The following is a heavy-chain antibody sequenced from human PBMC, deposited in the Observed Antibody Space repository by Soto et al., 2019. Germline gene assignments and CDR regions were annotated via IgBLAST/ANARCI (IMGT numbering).Heavy chain of an antibody. J-gene: IGHJ5*02. CDR2: ISAYNGNT. CDR1: GYAFTSDG. D-gene: IGHD4-17*01. Sequence: ASVKVSCKASGYAFTSDGISWVRQAPGQGLEWMGWISAYNGNTNYAQKLQGRVTMTTDTSTSTAYMELRSLRSDDTAVYYCARGSLGGLRSWWFDPWGQGTLVTVS. CDR3: ARGSLGGLRSWWFDP. V-gene: IGHV1-18*01.